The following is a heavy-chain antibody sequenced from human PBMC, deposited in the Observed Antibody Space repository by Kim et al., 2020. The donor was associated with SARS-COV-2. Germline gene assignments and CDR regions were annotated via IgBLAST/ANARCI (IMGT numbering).Heavy chain of an antibody. CDR2: IIPIFGTA. D-gene: IGHD3-3*01. CDR1: GGTFSSYA. CDR3: ARRQGITIFGVPGQNYYYYGMDV. Sequence: SVKVSCKASGGTFSSYAISWVRQAPGQGLEWMGGIIPIFGTANYAQKFQGRVTITADESTSTAYMELSSLRSEDTAVYYCARRQGITIFGVPGQNYYYYGMDVWGQGTTVTVSS. V-gene: IGHV1-69*13. J-gene: IGHJ6*02.